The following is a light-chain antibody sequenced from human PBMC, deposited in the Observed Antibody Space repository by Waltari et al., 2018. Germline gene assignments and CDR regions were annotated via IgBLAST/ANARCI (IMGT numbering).Light chain of an antibody. CDR3: QQYNSYSS. J-gene: IGKJ3*01. CDR2: KAS. V-gene: IGKV1-5*03. Sequence: DIQMTQSPSTLSASVGDRVIITCRASESISSNLAWYQHKPGKAPKLLIYKASSLESGVPSRFSGSGSGTEFTLTISSLQPDDFAIYYCQQYNSYSSFGPGTNVDIK. CDR1: ESISSN.